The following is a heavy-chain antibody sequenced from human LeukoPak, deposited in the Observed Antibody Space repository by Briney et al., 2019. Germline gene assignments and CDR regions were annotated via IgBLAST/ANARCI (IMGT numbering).Heavy chain of an antibody. CDR2: IYYSGST. CDR3: ARSPIVPTYLFDY. J-gene: IGHJ4*02. Sequence: SETLSLTCTVSGGSISSSSYYWGWIRQPPGKGLEWIGSIYYSGSTYYNPSLKSRVTISVDTSKNQFSPKLSSVTAADTAVYYCARSPIVPTYLFDYWGQGTLVTVSS. V-gene: IGHV4-39*01. D-gene: IGHD2-2*01. CDR1: GGSISSSSYY.